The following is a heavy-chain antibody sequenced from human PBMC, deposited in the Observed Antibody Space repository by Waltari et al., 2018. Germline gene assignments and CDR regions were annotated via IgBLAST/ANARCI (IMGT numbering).Heavy chain of an antibody. V-gene: IGHV3-30*18. CDR1: GFIFNQYG. CDR3: AKGGDLEWLFIDH. Sequence: QVQVVESGGGVVQPGRSLRLSCAASGFIFNQYGIHWVRQAPGKGPESVAVIYYDGRHRFYSDSVKGRFTISRDNSRNTVSLQMDSLTVEDTALYYCAKGGDLEWLFIDHWGQGTFVTVS. J-gene: IGHJ4*02. D-gene: IGHD3-3*01. CDR2: IYYDGRHR.